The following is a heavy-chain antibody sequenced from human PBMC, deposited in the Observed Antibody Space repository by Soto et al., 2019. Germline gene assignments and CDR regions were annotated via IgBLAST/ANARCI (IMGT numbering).Heavy chain of an antibody. Sequence: QVQLVQSGGAVIQPGKSLRLSCAASGITFTTYGMHWVRQTPGKGLEWVAVVSYDGSHKYYADSVKGRFTISRDDSKNTLYLQMNSLRVEDTAVYYCAKEMYPRTVLDSSSPWGDYWGQGTLVTVSS. J-gene: IGHJ4*02. D-gene: IGHD6-6*01. CDR1: GITFTTYG. CDR2: VSYDGSHK. V-gene: IGHV3-30*18. CDR3: AKEMYPRTVLDSSSPWGDY.